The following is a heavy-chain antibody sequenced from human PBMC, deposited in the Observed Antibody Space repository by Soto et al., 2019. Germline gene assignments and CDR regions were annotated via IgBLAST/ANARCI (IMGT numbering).Heavy chain of an antibody. D-gene: IGHD1-1*01. CDR1: GGSISNDDW. J-gene: IGHJ4*02. Sequence: QVQLQESGPGLVKPSGTLSLTCAVSGGSISNDDWWSWVRQAPGKGLEWIGEIHHSGRTHYNPSLKSLFSMSLDKSNNLVSLNVNSVTAADTAVYYCARDGRGRYNLGYWGQGTLVIVSS. CDR2: IHHSGRT. V-gene: IGHV4-4*02. CDR3: ARDGRGRYNLGY.